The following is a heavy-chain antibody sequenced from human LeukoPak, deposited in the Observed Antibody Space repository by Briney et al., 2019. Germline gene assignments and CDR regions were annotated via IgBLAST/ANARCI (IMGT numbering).Heavy chain of an antibody. J-gene: IGHJ5*02. D-gene: IGHD6-13*01. Sequence: WASVKVSCKASGGTFSSYAISWVRQAPGQGLEWMGGIIPIFGTANYAQKFQGRVTITTDESTSTAYMELSSLRSEDTAVYYCARKILADGRVDWFDPWGQGTLVTVSS. V-gene: IGHV1-69*05. CDR1: GGTFSSYA. CDR2: IIPIFGTA. CDR3: ARKILADGRVDWFDP.